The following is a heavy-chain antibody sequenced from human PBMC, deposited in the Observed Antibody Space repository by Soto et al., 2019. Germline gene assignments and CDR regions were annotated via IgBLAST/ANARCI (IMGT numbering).Heavy chain of an antibody. V-gene: IGHV3-30*18. J-gene: IGHJ4*02. CDR2: VSHDGRNT. D-gene: IGHD6-19*01. CDR1: GFTFSDYA. Sequence: VQLVESGGGVVQPGRSLRLSCAASGFTFSDYAMHWVRQAPGKGLEWVAVVSHDGRNTHYADSVKGRFTISRDSSENTVSMEMTSLGAEDTAVYYCAKGGRRWLVTSDFHYWGQGALGTVSS. CDR3: AKGGRRWLVTSDFHY.